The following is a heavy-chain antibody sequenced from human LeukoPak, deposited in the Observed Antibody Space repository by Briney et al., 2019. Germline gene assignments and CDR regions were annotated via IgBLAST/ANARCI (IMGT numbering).Heavy chain of an antibody. CDR2: IYHSGST. V-gene: IGHV4-38-2*01. CDR3: ARHSYNDILTGYSPRDAFDI. Sequence: SETLSLTCAVSGYSISSGYYWGWIRQPPGKGLEWIGSIYHSGSTYYNPSLKSRVTISVDTSKNQFSLQLSSVTAADTAVYYCARHSYNDILTGYSPRDAFDIWGQGTMVTVSS. D-gene: IGHD3-9*01. CDR1: GYSISSGYY. J-gene: IGHJ3*02.